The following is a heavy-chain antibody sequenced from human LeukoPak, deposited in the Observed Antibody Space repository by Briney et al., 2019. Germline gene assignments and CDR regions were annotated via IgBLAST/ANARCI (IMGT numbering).Heavy chain of an antibody. Sequence: GGSLRLSCAATEFTFSDHYMDWVRQAPGKGLEWIGRTRNKANSYTTEYAASVKGRFTISRDDSKNTLYLQMNSLKTEDTAVYYCARWDSAVTGYYWGQGTLVTVSS. D-gene: IGHD2-21*02. CDR1: EFTFSDHY. CDR3: ARWDSAVTGYY. J-gene: IGHJ4*02. CDR2: TRNKANSYTT. V-gene: IGHV3-72*01.